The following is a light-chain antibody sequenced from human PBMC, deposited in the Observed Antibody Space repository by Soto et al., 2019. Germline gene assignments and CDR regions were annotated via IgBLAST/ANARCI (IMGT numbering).Light chain of an antibody. J-gene: IGLJ1*01. CDR2: DVS. CDR3: SSYTSSSTLYV. V-gene: IGLV2-14*01. Sequence: QSALTQPASVSGSRGQSITISCTGTSSDVGGYNYVSWYQQHPGKAPKLMIFDVSNRPSGVSNRFSGSKSGNTASLTISGLQAEDEADYYCSSYTSSSTLYVFGTGTKVTVL. CDR1: SSDVGGYNY.